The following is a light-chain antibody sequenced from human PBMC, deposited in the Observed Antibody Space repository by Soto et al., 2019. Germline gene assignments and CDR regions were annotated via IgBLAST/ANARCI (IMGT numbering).Light chain of an antibody. CDR3: LAYDSTLSGYV. CDR1: GSNVGASYD. CDR2: ANT. J-gene: IGLJ1*01. Sequence: QLVLTQPPSVSGAPGQTITMSCTGSGSNVGASYDVHWYQVLPGAGPRLLIYANTNRPSGVPDRFSASKSGTSGSVVITGLQAEDEADYYCLAYDSTLSGYVFGTGTKLTVL. V-gene: IGLV1-40*01.